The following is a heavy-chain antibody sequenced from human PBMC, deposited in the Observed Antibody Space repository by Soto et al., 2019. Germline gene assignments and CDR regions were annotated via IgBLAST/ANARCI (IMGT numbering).Heavy chain of an antibody. CDR3: AHGGSGSTYHFDY. Sequence: ASVKVSCKASGGTFSSYTISWVRQAPGQGLEWMGRIIPILGIANYAQKFQGRVTITADKSTSTAYMELSSLRSEDTAVYYCAHGGSGSTYHFDYWGQGTLVTVSS. CDR1: GGTFSSYT. CDR2: IIPILGIA. V-gene: IGHV1-69*02. J-gene: IGHJ4*02. D-gene: IGHD3-10*01.